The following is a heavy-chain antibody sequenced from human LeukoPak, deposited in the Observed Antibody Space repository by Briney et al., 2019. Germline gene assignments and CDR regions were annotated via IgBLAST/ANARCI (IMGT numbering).Heavy chain of an antibody. CDR2: IYYSGST. J-gene: IGHJ3*02. D-gene: IGHD4-17*01. V-gene: IGHV4-59*01. CDR1: GGSISSYY. CDR3: AREAHDYGETFGAFDI. Sequence: SETLSLTCTVSGGSISSYYWSWIRQPPGKGLEWIGYIYYSGSTNYNPSLKIRVTISVDTSKNQFSLKLSSVTAADTAVYYCAREAHDYGETFGAFDIWGQGTMVTVSS.